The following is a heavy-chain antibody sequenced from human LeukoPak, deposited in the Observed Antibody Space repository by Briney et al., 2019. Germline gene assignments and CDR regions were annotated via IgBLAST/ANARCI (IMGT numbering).Heavy chain of an antibody. V-gene: IGHV4-39*07. D-gene: IGHD4-17*01. CDR2: IYYSGST. Sequence: ASETLSLTCTVSGGSISSSSYYWGWIRQPPGKGLEWIGSIYYSGSTYYNPSLKSRVTISVDTSKNQFSLKLSSVTAADTAVYYCARTYYGDYGLDYWGQGTLVTVSS. J-gene: IGHJ4*02. CDR1: GGSISSSSYY. CDR3: ARTYYGDYGLDY.